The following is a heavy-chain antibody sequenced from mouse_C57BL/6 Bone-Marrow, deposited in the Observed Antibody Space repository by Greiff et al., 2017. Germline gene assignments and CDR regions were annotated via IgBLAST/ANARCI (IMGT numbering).Heavy chain of an antibody. Sequence: VQLQQSGPELVKPGASVKISCKASGYSFTGYYMNWVKQSPEKSLEWIGEINPSTGGTTYNPKFKAKATLPVDKSSSTAYMQLKSLTSEDSAVYYCARENGPLFDYWGQGTTLTVSS. J-gene: IGHJ2*01. V-gene: IGHV1-42*01. CDR1: GYSFTGYY. CDR2: INPSTGGT. CDR3: ARENGPLFDY.